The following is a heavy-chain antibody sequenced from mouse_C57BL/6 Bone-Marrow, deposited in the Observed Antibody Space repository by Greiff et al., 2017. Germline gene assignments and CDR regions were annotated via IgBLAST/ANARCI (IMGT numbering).Heavy chain of an antibody. Sequence: QVQLQQSGAELVRPGASVTLSCKASGYTFTDYEMHWVKQTPVHGLEWIGAIDPETGGTAYNQKFKGKAILTADKSSSTAYMELRSLTSEDSAVYDCTRSRRILLRRTWFAYWGQGTLVTVSA. V-gene: IGHV1-15*01. CDR3: TRSRRILLRRTWFAY. D-gene: IGHD2-12*01. J-gene: IGHJ3*01. CDR1: GYTFTDYE. CDR2: IDPETGGT.